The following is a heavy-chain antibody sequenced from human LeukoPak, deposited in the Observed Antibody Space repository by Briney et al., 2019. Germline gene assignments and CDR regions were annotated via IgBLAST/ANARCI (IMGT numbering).Heavy chain of an antibody. CDR3: AREEMATISY. D-gene: IGHD5-24*01. J-gene: IGHJ4*02. Sequence: GGSLRLSCAASGFTFSSYSMNWVRQAPGKGLEWISYISSSSSSVYISTSSSTVYYADSVKGRFTISRDNAKNSLYLQMNSLRAEDTAVYYCAREEMATISYWGQGTLVTVSS. CDR2: ISSSSSSVYISTSSSTV. V-gene: IGHV3-48*04. CDR1: GFTFSSYS.